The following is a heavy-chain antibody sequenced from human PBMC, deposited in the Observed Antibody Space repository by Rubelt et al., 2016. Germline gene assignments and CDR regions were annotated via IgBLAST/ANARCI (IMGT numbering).Heavy chain of an antibody. CDR1: GFSLSTSGMC. D-gene: IGHD3-9*01. CDR3: ARRVAYYDVLTGYSQYYFDY. Sequence: QVTLRESGPALVKPTQTLTLTCTFSGFSLSTSGMCVSWIRQPPGKALEWLARIDWDDDKYYSTSLKTRLTISKDTSKNQVVLTMTNMDPVDTATYYCARRVAYYDVLTGYSQYYFDYWGQGTLVTVSS. J-gene: IGHJ4*02. CDR2: IDWDDDK. V-gene: IGHV2-70*15.